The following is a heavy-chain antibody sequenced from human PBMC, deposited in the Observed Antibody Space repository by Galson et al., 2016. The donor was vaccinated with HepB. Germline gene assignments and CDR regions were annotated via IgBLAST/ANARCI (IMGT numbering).Heavy chain of an antibody. Sequence: SETLSLTCAVYGGSFSTYYWSWIRQPPGKGLEWIGEINHSGSTNYNPSLKSRVTISVDKSKNQFSLKLRSVTAADTAVYYCAIYYDSGDYYYPHFDYWGQGTLVTVSS. V-gene: IGHV4-34*10. CDR2: INHSGST. CDR3: AIYYDSGDYYYPHFDY. CDR1: GGSFSTYY. J-gene: IGHJ4*02. D-gene: IGHD3-22*01.